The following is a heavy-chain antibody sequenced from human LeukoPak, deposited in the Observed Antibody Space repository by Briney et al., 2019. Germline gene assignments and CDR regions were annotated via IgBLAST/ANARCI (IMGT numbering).Heavy chain of an antibody. CDR1: GFTFGRYG. D-gene: IGHD6-19*01. J-gene: IGHJ5*01. Sequence: GGSLRLSCAASGFTFGRYGMSWVRQAPGRGLEWVSAISGGGGITYYADSVKGRFTFSRDNSKNTLHLQMNSLRAEDTAIYYCAKPGGYSSGWFDSWGQGTLVTVSS. V-gene: IGHV3-23*01. CDR2: ISGGGGIT. CDR3: AKPGGYSSGWFDS.